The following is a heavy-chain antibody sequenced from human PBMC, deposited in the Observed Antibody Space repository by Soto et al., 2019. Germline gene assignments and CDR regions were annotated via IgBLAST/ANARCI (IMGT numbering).Heavy chain of an antibody. Sequence: EVQLVESGGGLVQPGGSLRLSCAASGFAVSNNYMTWVRQAPGKGLEWVSVVHSGGSTYYADSVKDRFAISRDNSKNTVYLQMSSLRAKDTALYYCATGGSGVFDYWGQGTLVTVSS. CDR2: VHSGGST. J-gene: IGHJ4*02. D-gene: IGHD6-19*01. CDR1: GFAVSNNY. V-gene: IGHV3-66*01. CDR3: ATGGSGVFDY.